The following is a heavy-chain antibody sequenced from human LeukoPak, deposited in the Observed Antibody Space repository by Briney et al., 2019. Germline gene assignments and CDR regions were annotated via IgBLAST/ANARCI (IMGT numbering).Heavy chain of an antibody. Sequence: GGSLRLSCAASGFTFSSYAMSWVRQAPRKGLEWVSAISGSGTHTYYSGSVKGRFTISRDNSKNTLYLQMNSLRAEDTAIYYCAKERQTGDYFTSDFWGQGTLVTVSS. J-gene: IGHJ4*02. CDR2: ISGSGTHT. CDR1: GFTFSSYA. D-gene: IGHD4-17*01. CDR3: AKERQTGDYFTSDF. V-gene: IGHV3-23*01.